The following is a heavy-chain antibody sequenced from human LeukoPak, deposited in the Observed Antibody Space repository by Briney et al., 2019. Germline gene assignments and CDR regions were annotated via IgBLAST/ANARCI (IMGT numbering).Heavy chain of an antibody. J-gene: IGHJ4*02. CDR1: GFTLSRYA. Sequence: GGSLRLSCAVSGFTLSRYAMHWVRQAPGKGPEWVAVIWYDGSNKYYADSVKGRFTISRDNSKNTLYLQMNSLRAEDTAVYYCARDGDTAMALYYFDYWGQGTLVTVSS. CDR3: ARDGDTAMALYYFDY. V-gene: IGHV3-33*08. CDR2: IWYDGSNK. D-gene: IGHD5-18*01.